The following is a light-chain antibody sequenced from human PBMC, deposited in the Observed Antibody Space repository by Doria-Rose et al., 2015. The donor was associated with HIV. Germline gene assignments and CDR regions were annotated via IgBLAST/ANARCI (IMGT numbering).Light chain of an antibody. J-gene: IGKJ1*01. CDR3: HQYVTSWT. CDR1: QSFSSTY. Sequence: TQSPGTLSLSPGERATLSCRASQSFSSTYLAWYQQQPGQAPSLIIYDGSSSATGITDRFSASGSGTDITLTINRLEPEDFALYYCHQYVTSWTIGQATKVEI. CDR2: DGS. V-gene: IGKV3-20*01.